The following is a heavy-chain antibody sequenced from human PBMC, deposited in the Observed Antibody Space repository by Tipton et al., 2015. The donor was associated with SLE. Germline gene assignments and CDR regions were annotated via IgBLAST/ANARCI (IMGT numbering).Heavy chain of an antibody. V-gene: IGHV4-59*06. CDR2: IYYSGST. Sequence: GLVKPSETLSLTCTVPGGSISSHYWSWIRQPPGKGLEWIGYIYYSGSTHYNPSLKSRVTISVDTSKNQFSLKLSSVTAADTAVYYCASYSSSYFDYWGQGTLVTVSS. J-gene: IGHJ4*02. CDR1: GGSISSHY. D-gene: IGHD6-6*01. CDR3: ASYSSSYFDY.